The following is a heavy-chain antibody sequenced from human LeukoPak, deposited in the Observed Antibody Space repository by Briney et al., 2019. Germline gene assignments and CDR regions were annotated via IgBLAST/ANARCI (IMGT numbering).Heavy chain of an antibody. J-gene: IGHJ5*02. D-gene: IGHD1-26*01. CDR2: ISAYNGNT. Sequence: ASVKVSCKASGYTFTSYGISWVRQAPGQRLEWMGWISAYNGNTNYAQKLQGRVTMTTDTSTSTAYMELRSLRSDDTAVYYCAGIVGATSWFDPWGQGTLVTVSS. CDR1: GYTFTSYG. CDR3: AGIVGATSWFDP. V-gene: IGHV1-18*01.